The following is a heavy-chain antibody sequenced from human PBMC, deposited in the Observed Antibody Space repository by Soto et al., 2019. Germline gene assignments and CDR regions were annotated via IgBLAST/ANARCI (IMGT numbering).Heavy chain of an antibody. CDR2: INPNSGGT. CDR1: GGTFYNYG. Sequence: ASVKVSCKASGGTFYNYGVSWMRQAPGQGLEWMGWINPNSGGTNYAQKFQGWVTMTRDTSISTAYMELSRLRSDDTAVYYCARDKADYDILTGYQHHYYFDYWGQGTLVTVSS. J-gene: IGHJ4*02. D-gene: IGHD3-9*01. V-gene: IGHV1-2*04. CDR3: ARDKADYDILTGYQHHYYFDY.